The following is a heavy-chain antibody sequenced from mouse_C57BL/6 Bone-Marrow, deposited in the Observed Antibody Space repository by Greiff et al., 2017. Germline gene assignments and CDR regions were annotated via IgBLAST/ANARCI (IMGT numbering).Heavy chain of an antibody. Sequence: QVQLQQPGAELVKPGASVKLSCKASGYTFTNYWMHWVKQRPGQGLEWIGMMHPNGGCPDYNETFKSEATLSVDKSSRTAYMELSSLTSEDSAVYYGARYYDCAEYSMDYGGQGTSATVTS. CDR3: ARYYDCAEYSMDY. CDR2: MHPNGGCP. V-gene: IGHV1-64*01. J-gene: IGHJ4*01. D-gene: IGHD2-4*01. CDR1: GYTFTNYW.